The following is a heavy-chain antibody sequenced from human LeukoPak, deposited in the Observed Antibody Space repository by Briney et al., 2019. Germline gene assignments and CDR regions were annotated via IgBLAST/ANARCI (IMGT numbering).Heavy chain of an antibody. J-gene: IGHJ4*02. CDR3: ARGAFGVVNY. D-gene: IGHD3-3*01. CDR1: GGSVSSSSYY. CDR2: IYYSGST. V-gene: IGHV4-39*02. Sequence: PSETLSLTCTVSGGSVSSSSYYWGWIRQPPGKGLEWIGSIYYSGSTYYNPSLKSRVTISVDTSKNQLSLKLSSVTAADTAVYYCARGAFGVVNYWGQGTLVTVSS.